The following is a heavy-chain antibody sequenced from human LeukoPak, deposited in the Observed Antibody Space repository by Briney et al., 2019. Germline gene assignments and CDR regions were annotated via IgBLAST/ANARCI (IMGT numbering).Heavy chain of an antibody. J-gene: IGHJ3*02. V-gene: IGHV4-30-2*01. CDR1: GGSISSGGYS. CDR2: IYHSGST. D-gene: IGHD1-26*01. Sequence: PSETLCLTCAVSGGSISSGGYSWSWIRQPPGQGLEWIGYIYHSGSTYYNPSLKSRVTISVDRSKNQFSLKLSSVTAADTAVYYCARSGAEHAFDIWGQGTMVTVSS. CDR3: ARSGAEHAFDI.